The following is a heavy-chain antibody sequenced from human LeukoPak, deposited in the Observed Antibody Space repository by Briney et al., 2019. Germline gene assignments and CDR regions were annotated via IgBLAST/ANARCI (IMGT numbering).Heavy chain of an antibody. CDR1: GGSISSYY. D-gene: IGHD5-18*01. J-gene: IGHJ4*02. V-gene: IGHV4-59*08. CDR2: IYYSGST. Sequence: PSETLSLTCTVSGGSISSYYWSWFRQPPGKGLEWIGYIYYSGSTNYNPSLKSRVTISVDTSKNQFSLKLSSVTAADTAVYYCARLGDTAMVTLDYWGQGTLVTVSS. CDR3: ARLGDTAMVTLDY.